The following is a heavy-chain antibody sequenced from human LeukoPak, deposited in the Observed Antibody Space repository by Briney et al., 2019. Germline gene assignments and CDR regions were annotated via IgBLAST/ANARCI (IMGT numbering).Heavy chain of an antibody. D-gene: IGHD2-21*01. CDR3: ARGLLYYYYYMDV. CDR2: IYYSGST. J-gene: IGHJ6*03. V-gene: IGHV4-39*07. CDR1: GGSISSSSYY. Sequence: SETLSLTCTVSGGSISSSSYYWGWIRQPPGKGLEWIGSIYYSGSTYYNPSLKSRVTISVDTSKNQFSLKLSSVTAADTAVYYCARGLLYYYYYMDVWGKGTTVTVSS.